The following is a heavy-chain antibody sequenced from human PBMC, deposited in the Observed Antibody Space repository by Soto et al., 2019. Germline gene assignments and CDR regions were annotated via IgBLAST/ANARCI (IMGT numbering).Heavy chain of an antibody. D-gene: IGHD5-12*01. CDR3: AKDGDYSSGYDKKWFDT. V-gene: IGHV3-9*01. J-gene: IGHJ5*02. Sequence: EVQLVESGGGLVQPGRSLRLSCAASGFTFDDYAMHWVRQAPGKGLEWVSGISWNSGSIGYADSVKGRFIISRDNAKNSLYLQMNSLGAEDTALYYCAKDGDYSSGYDKKWFDTWGQGTLVTVSS. CDR2: ISWNSGSI. CDR1: GFTFDDYA.